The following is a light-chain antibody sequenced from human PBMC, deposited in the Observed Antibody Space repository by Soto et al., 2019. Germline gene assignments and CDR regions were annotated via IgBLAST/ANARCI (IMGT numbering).Light chain of an antibody. CDR3: QQYNNWPRT. CDR2: AAS. J-gene: IGKJ1*01. CDR1: QSVSNN. Sequence: EIVMTQSPATLSVSPGERATLSCRASQSVSNNLAWYQQKPGQPPRLLIYAASARATGIPARFSGSGSGTEFTLTISSLQSEDFAVYYCQQYNNWPRTFGQGTRWIS. V-gene: IGKV3-15*01.